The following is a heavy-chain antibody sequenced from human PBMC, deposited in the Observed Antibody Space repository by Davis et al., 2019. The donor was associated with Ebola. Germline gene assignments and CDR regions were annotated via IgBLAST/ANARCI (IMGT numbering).Heavy chain of an antibody. CDR1: GGSISSSSYY. CDR3: ARGPAATGDAFDI. D-gene: IGHD2-2*01. V-gene: IGHV4-61*01. CDR2: IYYSGST. Sequence: MPSETLSLTCTVSGGSISSSSYYWSWIRQPPGKGLEWIGYIYYSGSTNYNPSLKSRVTIPVDTSKNQFSLKLSSVTAADTAVYYCARGPAATGDAFDIWGQGTMVTVSS. J-gene: IGHJ3*02.